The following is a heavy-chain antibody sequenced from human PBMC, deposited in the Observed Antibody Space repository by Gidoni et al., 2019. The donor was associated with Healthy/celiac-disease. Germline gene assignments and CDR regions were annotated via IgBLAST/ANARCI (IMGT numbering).Heavy chain of an antibody. CDR3: ARGRSYGDYAAAGPSHCSACDI. Sequence: QVQLQESGPGLVKPSETLSLTCTVSGYSISSGYYWGWIRQPPGKGLAWIGSIYHSGSTYYNPSLKSRVTISVDTSKNQCSLKLSSVTAADTDGYYCARGRSYGDYAAAGPSHCSACDIWGQGTMVTVSS. D-gene: IGHD4-17*01. CDR2: IYHSGST. J-gene: IGHJ3*02. CDR1: GYSISSGYY. V-gene: IGHV4-38-2*02.